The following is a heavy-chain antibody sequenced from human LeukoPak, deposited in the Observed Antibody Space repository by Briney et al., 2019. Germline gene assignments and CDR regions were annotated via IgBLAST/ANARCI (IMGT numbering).Heavy chain of an antibody. CDR1: GFTFSSYA. V-gene: IGHV3-23*01. J-gene: IGHJ4*02. CDR2: ISGSGGST. D-gene: IGHD1-26*01. CDR3: AKAGGWEPLRGDY. Sequence: PGGSLRLSCAASGFTFSSYAMSWVRQAPGKGLEWVSLISGSGGSTYYADSVKGRFTISRDNSKNTVYLQMNSLRAEDTAVYYCAKAGGWEPLRGDYWGQGTLVTVSS.